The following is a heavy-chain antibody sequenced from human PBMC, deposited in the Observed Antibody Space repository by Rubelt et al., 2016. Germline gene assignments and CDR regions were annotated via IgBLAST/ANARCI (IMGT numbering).Heavy chain of an antibody. CDR1: GYTLTELS. J-gene: IGHJ4*02. CDR2: INPNSGGT. V-gene: IGHV1-2*02. D-gene: IGHD6-25*01. CDR3: ARKRQVGFDY. Sequence: QVQLVQSGAEVKKPGASVKVSCKVSGYTLTELSMHWVRQAPGQGLEWMGWINPNSGGTSYAPKFQGRVTMTGDTSTRAVYIELSSLRSEGTAEYYCARKRQVGFDYWGQGTLVTVSS.